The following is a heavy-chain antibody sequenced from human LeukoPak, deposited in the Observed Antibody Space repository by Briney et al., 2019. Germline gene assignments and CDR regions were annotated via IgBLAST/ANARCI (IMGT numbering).Heavy chain of an antibody. D-gene: IGHD3-22*01. J-gene: IGHJ6*03. CDR3: ARIINSPYDSSGYYLGYYYYYYMDV. V-gene: IGHV3-48*03. Sequence: PGGSLRLSCAASGFTFSSYEMNWVRQAPGKGLEWVSYISSSGSTIYYADSVKGRFTISRDNAKNSLYLQMNSLRAEDTAVYYCARIINSPYDSSGYYLGYYYYYYMDVWGKGTTVTVSS. CDR1: GFTFSSYE. CDR2: ISSSGSTI.